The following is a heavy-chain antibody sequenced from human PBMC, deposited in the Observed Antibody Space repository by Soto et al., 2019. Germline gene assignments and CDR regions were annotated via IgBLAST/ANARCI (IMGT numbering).Heavy chain of an antibody. J-gene: IGHJ6*04. CDR1: GGTFSSYA. CDR2: IIPIFGTA. V-gene: IGHV1-69*13. D-gene: IGHD4-17*01. Sequence: SVKVSCKASGGTFSSYAISWVRQAPGQGLEWMGGIIPIFGTANYAQKFQGRVTITADESTSTAYMELSSLRPEDTAVYYCARVRLRADYYYYGMDVWGKGTTVTVSS. CDR3: ARVRLRADYYYYGMDV.